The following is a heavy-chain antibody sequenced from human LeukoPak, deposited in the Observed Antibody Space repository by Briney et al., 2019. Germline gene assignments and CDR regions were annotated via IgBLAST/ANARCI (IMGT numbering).Heavy chain of an antibody. CDR2: ISWNSGSI. D-gene: IGHD1-26*01. CDR1: GFTFSSYW. J-gene: IGHJ4*02. V-gene: IGHV3-9*03. Sequence: GGSLRLSCAASGFTFSSYWMHWVRQAPGKGLEWVSGISWNSGSIGYADSVKGRFTISRDNAKNSLYLQMNSLRAEDMALYYCAKDHSGSYDYFDYWGQGTLVTVSS. CDR3: AKDHSGSYDYFDY.